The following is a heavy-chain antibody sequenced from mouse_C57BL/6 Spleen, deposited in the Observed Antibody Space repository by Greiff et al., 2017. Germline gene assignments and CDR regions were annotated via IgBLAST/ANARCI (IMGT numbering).Heavy chain of an antibody. Sequence: EVQGVESGGGLVKPGGSLKLSCAASGFTFSSYAMSWVRQTPEKRLEWVATISDGGSYTYYPDKVKGRFTISRDNAKNNLYLQMSHLKSEDTAMYYCARGGGYDYDALFAYWGQGTLVTVSA. D-gene: IGHD2-4*01. CDR1: GFTFSSYA. CDR3: ARGGGYDYDALFAY. CDR2: ISDGGSYT. V-gene: IGHV5-4*01. J-gene: IGHJ3*01.